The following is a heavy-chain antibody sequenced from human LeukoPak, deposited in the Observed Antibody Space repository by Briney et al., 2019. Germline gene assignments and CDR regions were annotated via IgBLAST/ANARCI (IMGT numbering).Heavy chain of an antibody. CDR3: AKGRHYGSGSYYYFDY. Sequence: GRSLRLSCAASGFTFSSYAMHWVRQAPGKGLEWVAVISYDGSNKYYADSVKGRFTISRDNAKNSLYLQMNSLRAEDTAVYYCAKGRHYGSGSYYYFDYWGQGTLVTVSS. D-gene: IGHD3-10*01. V-gene: IGHV3-30-3*01. CDR1: GFTFSSYA. CDR2: ISYDGSNK. J-gene: IGHJ4*02.